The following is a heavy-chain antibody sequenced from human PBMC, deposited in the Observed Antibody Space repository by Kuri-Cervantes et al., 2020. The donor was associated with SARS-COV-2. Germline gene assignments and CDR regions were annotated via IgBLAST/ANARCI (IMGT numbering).Heavy chain of an antibody. CDR2: ISAYNGNT. J-gene: IGHJ6*03. Sequence: ASVKVSCTASGYTFTGYYMHWVRQAPGQGLEWMGWISAYNGNTNYAQKLQGRVTMTTDTSTNTAYMELRSLRSDDTAVYYCARDIPGGFVWLLRSDYYYYYMDVWGKGTTVTVSS. CDR1: GYTFTGYY. CDR3: ARDIPGGFVWLLRSDYYYYYMDV. V-gene: IGHV1-18*04. D-gene: IGHD3-9*01.